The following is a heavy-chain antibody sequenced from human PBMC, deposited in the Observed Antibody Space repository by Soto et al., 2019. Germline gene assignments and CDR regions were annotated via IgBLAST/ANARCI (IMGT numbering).Heavy chain of an antibody. CDR2: ISSSSSYI. V-gene: IGHV3-21*01. CDR1: GFTFSSYS. J-gene: IGHJ4*02. CDR3: ARDLIPGKQLAHFDY. Sequence: GGSLRLSCAASGFTFSSYSMNWVRQAPGKGLEWVSSISSSSSYIYYADSVKGRFTISRDNAKNSLYLQMNSLRAEDTAVYYCARDLIPGKQLAHFDYWGQGTLVTVSS. D-gene: IGHD6-6*01.